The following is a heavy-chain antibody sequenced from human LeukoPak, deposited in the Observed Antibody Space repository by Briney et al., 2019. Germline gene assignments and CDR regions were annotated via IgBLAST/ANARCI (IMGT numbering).Heavy chain of an antibody. Sequence: SETLSLTCTVSGGSISSPNYYWCWIRQPAGKGLEWIGRIYTSGSTDYNPSLKSRLTISLDTSKNQFSLKLSSVTAADTAVYYCARDHRESFYDFWSAFDPWGQGTLVTVSS. CDR3: ARDHRESFYDFWSAFDP. CDR1: GGSISSPNYY. J-gene: IGHJ5*02. V-gene: IGHV4-61*02. CDR2: IYTSGST. D-gene: IGHD3-3*01.